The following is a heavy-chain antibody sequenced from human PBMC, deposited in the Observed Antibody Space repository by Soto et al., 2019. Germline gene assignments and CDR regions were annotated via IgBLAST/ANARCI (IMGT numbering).Heavy chain of an antibody. V-gene: IGHV3-13*01. CDR3: ARTYCTNAHWFDP. D-gene: IGHD2-8*01. CDR1: GFTFSSYD. CDR2: IGTAGDT. Sequence: GGSLRLSCAASGFTFSSYDMHWVRQATGKGLEWVSAIGTAGDTYYPGSVKGRFTISRENAKNSLYLQMNSLRAGDTAVYYCARTYCTNAHWFDPWGQGTLVTVSS. J-gene: IGHJ5*02.